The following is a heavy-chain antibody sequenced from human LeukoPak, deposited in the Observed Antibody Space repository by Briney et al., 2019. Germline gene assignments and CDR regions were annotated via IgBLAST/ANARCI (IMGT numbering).Heavy chain of an antibody. CDR1: GGSISSGGYY. CDR2: IYYSGST. CDR3: ARDLDSYGNFDY. Sequence: SETLSLTCTVSGGSISSGGYYWSWIRQHPGKGLEWIGYIYYSGSTYYNPSLKSRVTISVDTSKNQFSLKLSSVTAADMAVYYCARDLDSYGNFDYWGQGTLVTVSS. V-gene: IGHV4-31*03. D-gene: IGHD5-18*01. J-gene: IGHJ4*02.